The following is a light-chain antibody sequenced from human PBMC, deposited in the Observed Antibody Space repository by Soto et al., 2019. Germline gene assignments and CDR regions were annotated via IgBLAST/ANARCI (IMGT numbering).Light chain of an antibody. CDR2: AAS. V-gene: IGKV1-39*01. CDR1: QSISDY. CDR3: QQSHSAPFT. J-gene: IGKJ3*01. Sequence: DIQMTQSPFSLSASLGDRVTITCRASQSISDYSTSYQQKPGKGPKLLIFAASSLQVGVPSRFSGSGSGTDFTLTIGSLQPEDFATYFCQQSHSAPFTCGPGTTVYIK.